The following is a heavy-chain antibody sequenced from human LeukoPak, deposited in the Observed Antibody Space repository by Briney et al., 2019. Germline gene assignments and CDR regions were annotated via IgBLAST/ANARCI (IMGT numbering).Heavy chain of an antibody. CDR1: GGSFSGYY. V-gene: IGHV4-34*01. Sequence: SETLSLTCAVYGGSFSGYYWSWVRQPPGKGLEWIGEINHSGGTNYNPSLKSRVTISVDTSKNQFSLKLSSVTAADTAVYYCARVLKGRAPFDYWGQGTLVTVSS. J-gene: IGHJ4*02. CDR3: ARVLKGRAPFDY. CDR2: INHSGGT.